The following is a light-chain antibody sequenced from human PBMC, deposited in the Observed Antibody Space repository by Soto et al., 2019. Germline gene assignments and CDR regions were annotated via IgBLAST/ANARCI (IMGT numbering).Light chain of an antibody. CDR3: QSYDSSLSASYV. CDR1: SGDIGSYNR. J-gene: IGLJ1*01. Sequence: QSALTQPASVSGSPGQSITISCTGTSGDIGSYNRVSWYQQHPGKAPKLIIYEVTDRPSGVSNRFSGSKSGNTASLTISGLQAEDEAEYYCQSYDSSLSASYVFGGGTKVTVL. CDR2: EVT. V-gene: IGLV2-14*01.